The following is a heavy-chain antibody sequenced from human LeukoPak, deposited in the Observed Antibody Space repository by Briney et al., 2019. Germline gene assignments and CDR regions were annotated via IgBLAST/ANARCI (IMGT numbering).Heavy chain of an antibody. CDR1: GGTFSTYA. J-gene: IGHJ6*03. Sequence: GSSVKVSCKASGGTFSTYAISWLRQAPGQGLEWMGGIIPIYGIANDAQKLRGRVTITADESTSTSYMEVNGLRSEDTAVYYCAREATPQTSTLYYYYYYMDVWGNGTPVTVSS. D-gene: IGHD1/OR15-1a*01. CDR3: AREATPQTSTLYYYYYYMDV. V-gene: IGHV1-69*01. CDR2: IIPIYGIA.